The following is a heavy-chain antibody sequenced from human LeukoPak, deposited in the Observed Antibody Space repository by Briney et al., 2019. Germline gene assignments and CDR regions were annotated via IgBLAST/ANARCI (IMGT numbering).Heavy chain of an antibody. D-gene: IGHD2-2*01. CDR1: GFTFSSYS. Sequence: GGSLRLSCAASGFTFSSYSMNWVRQAPGKGLEWVSSISSSSSYIYYADSVKGRFTISRDNAKNSLYLQMNSLRAEDTAVYYCARGGSPKLIVVVPAAKGDAFDIWGQGTMVTVSS. CDR2: ISSSSSYI. V-gene: IGHV3-21*01. J-gene: IGHJ3*02. CDR3: ARGGSPKLIVVVPAAKGDAFDI.